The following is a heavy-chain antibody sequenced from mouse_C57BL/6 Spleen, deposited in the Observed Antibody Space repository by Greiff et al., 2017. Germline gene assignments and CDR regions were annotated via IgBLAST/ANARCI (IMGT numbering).Heavy chain of an antibody. CDR3: ARGGKTVRGPMDY. CDR2: IDPSDSYT. J-gene: IGHJ4*01. D-gene: IGHD1-1*01. CDR1: GYTFTSYW. Sequence: QVQLQQPGAELVMPGASVKLSCKASGYTFTSYWMHWVKQRPGQGLEWIGEIDPSDSYTNYNQKFKGKSTLTVDKSSSTAYMQLSSLTSEDSAVYYCARGGKTVRGPMDYWGQGTSVTVSS. V-gene: IGHV1-69*01.